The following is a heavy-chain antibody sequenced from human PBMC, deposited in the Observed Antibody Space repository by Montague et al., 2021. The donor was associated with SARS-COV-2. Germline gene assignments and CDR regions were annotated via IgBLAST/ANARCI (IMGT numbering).Heavy chain of an antibody. J-gene: IGHJ4*02. CDR3: ARAPPYYGFDY. Sequence: SETLSLTCTVSGDSISHYYWGWIRQPPGRGLEWIAHFSNNGDTRYSPSLKSRVTISTDTSKNQFSLMMASLTAADTAVYFCARAPPYYGFDYWGQGTLVTVSS. D-gene: IGHD3-3*01. CDR1: GDSISHYY. V-gene: IGHV4-59*01. CDR2: FSNNGDT.